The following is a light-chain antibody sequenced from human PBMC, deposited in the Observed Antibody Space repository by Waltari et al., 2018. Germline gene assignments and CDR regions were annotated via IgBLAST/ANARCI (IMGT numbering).Light chain of an antibody. J-gene: IGKJ1*01. CDR3: MQGTHRPWT. Sequence: VVMTQSPLSLPVTLGQPASISCRSSQSLVSSDGNTYFNWFHQRPGQSPRRLVYKVSNRDSGGPDRFSGSGSGTDFTLTISRVEAEDVGVYYCMQGTHRPWTFGQGTKVEIE. CDR1: QSLVSSDGNTY. CDR2: KVS. V-gene: IGKV2-30*01.